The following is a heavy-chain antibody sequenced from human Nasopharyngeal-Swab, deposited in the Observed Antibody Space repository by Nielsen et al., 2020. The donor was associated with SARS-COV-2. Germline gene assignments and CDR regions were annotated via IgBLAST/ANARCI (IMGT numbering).Heavy chain of an antibody. D-gene: IGHD5-24*01. CDR3: ARGGWLRKDYYYSYYYMDV. V-gene: IGHV1-69*10. Sequence: SVKVSCKTSGGTFSSYGISWFRQAPAQGLEWMGGIIPILPITNYAQKFQDRVTITADKSTSTAYMELSSLRSEDTAAYYCARGGWLRKDYYYSYYYMDVWGKGTTVTVSS. J-gene: IGHJ6*03. CDR2: IIPILPIT. CDR1: GGTFSSYG.